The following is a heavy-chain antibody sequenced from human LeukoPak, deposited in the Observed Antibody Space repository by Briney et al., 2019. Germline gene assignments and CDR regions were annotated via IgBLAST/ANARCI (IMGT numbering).Heavy chain of an antibody. CDR1: GFTFSSYS. Sequence: GGSLRVSCAASGFTFSSYSMNWVRQAPGKGLEWVSAISGSGGSTYYADSVKGRFTISRDNSKNTLYLQMNSLRAEDTAVYYCARYSSSWYDDAFDIWGQGTMVTVSS. CDR2: ISGSGGST. V-gene: IGHV3-23*01. CDR3: ARYSSSWYDDAFDI. D-gene: IGHD6-13*01. J-gene: IGHJ3*02.